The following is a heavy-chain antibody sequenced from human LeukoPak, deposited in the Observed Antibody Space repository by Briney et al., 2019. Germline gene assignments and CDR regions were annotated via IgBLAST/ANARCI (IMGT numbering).Heavy chain of an antibody. CDR2: IRSKANSYAT. CDR3: TRGDYYYYMDV. Sequence: PGGSLRLSCAASGFTFSGSAMHWVRQASGKGLEWVGRIRSKANSYATAYAASVKGRFAISRDDSKNTAYLQMNSLKTEDTAVYYCTRGDYYYYMDVWGKGTTVTVSS. D-gene: IGHD3-16*01. CDR1: GFTFSGSA. V-gene: IGHV3-73*01. J-gene: IGHJ6*03.